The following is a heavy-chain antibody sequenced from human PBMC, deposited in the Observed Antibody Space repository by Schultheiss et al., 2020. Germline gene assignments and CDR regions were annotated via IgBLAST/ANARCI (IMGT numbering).Heavy chain of an antibody. CDR3: ARGHPSTVTKYYFDY. D-gene: IGHD4-17*01. CDR1: GGSISSSSYY. Sequence: SETLSLTCTVSGGSISSSSYYWSWIRQHPGKGLEWIGEIYHSGSTNYNPSLKSRVTISVDTSKNQFSLKLSSVTAADTAVYYCARGHPSTVTKYYFDYWGKGTL. CDR2: IYHSGST. J-gene: IGHJ4*02. V-gene: IGHV4-39*01.